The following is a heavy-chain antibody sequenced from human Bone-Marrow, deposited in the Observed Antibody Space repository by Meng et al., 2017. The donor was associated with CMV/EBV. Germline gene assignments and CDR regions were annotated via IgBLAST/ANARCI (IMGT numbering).Heavy chain of an antibody. J-gene: IGHJ6*02. CDR3: ARYRVPDAMSDYYGMEV. V-gene: IGHV3-21*01. CDR1: GFTFSSYS. D-gene: IGHD2-2*01. Sequence: GESLKISCAASGFTFSSYSMNWVRQAPGKGPEWVSSISSSSSYIYYADSVKGRFTISRDNAKNSLYLQMNSLRAEDTAVYYCARYRVPDAMSDYYGMEVWGQGTTVTVSS. CDR2: ISSSSSYI.